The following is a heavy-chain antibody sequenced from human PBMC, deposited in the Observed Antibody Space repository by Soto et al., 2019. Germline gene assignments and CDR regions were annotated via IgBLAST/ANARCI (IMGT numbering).Heavy chain of an antibody. J-gene: IGHJ6*02. Sequence: SETLSLTCTVSGGSISSGGYYWSWIRQHPGKGLEWIGYIYYSGSTYYNPSLKSRVTISVDTSKNQFSLKLSSVTAADTAVYYCARDSDCHSTSCFFPPHVWGQGTTVTVSS. D-gene: IGHD2-2*01. CDR1: GGSISSGGYY. V-gene: IGHV4-31*03. CDR2: IYYSGST. CDR3: ARDSDCHSTSCFFPPHV.